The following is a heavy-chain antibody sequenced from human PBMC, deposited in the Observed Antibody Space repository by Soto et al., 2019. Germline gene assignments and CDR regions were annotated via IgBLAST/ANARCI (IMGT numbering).Heavy chain of an antibody. V-gene: IGHV3-74*01. CDR2: INGDGTRT. CDR3: VRVPTGGYAFSLDDY. CDR1: GFTFSTYW. D-gene: IGHD5-12*01. Sequence: DVQLVESGGGLVQPGGSLRLSCVASGFTFSTYWMHWVRQAPGKGLVWVSRINGDGTRTTYADSVEGRFTISRDNAKNTLYLQMNSLRAEDTAVYFCVRVPTGGYAFSLDDYWGQGTLVTVSS. J-gene: IGHJ4*02.